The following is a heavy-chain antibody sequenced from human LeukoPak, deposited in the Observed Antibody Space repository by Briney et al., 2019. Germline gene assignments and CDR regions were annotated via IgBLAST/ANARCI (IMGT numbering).Heavy chain of an antibody. V-gene: IGHV1-18*01. CDR1: GYTFTSYG. J-gene: IGHJ4*02. Sequence: ASVKVSCKASGYTFTSYGISWVRQAPGQGLEWMGWISAYNGNTNYAQKLQGRVTMTTDTSTSTAYMELRSLRSDDTAVYYCAREIAVAGTRGTGYYFDYWGQGTLVTVSS. D-gene: IGHD6-19*01. CDR2: ISAYNGNT. CDR3: AREIAVAGTRGTGYYFDY.